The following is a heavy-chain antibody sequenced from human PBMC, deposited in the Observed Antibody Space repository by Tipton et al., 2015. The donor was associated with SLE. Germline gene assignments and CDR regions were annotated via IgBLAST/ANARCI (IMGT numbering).Heavy chain of an antibody. J-gene: IGHJ6*02. V-gene: IGHV4-4*02. CDR2: IFFNGNT. D-gene: IGHD1-14*01. CDR3: VRQPPGGGPGYQYDMDV. Sequence: SWVRQPPGQGLEWIGNIFFNGNTYYTPSLRSRATIPIDMSRNQFSLRLNFVTAADTAVYYCVRQPPGGGPGYQYDMDVWGQGTAVTVSS.